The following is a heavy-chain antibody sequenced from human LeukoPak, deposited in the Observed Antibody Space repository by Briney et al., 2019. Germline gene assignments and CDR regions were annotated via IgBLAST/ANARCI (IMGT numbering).Heavy chain of an antibody. J-gene: IGHJ4*02. D-gene: IGHD3-10*01. CDR2: ISGSCGST. Sequence: GGSLRLSCAAYGFTFRSYAMSWVRQAPGKGLEWVSAISGSCGSTYYADSVKGRFTISRDNSKTTLYLQMNSLRAEDTAVYYCANQDVLLWFGELLSSGYWGQGTLVTVSS. CDR3: ANQDVLLWFGELLSSGY. CDR1: GFTFRSYA. V-gene: IGHV3-23*01.